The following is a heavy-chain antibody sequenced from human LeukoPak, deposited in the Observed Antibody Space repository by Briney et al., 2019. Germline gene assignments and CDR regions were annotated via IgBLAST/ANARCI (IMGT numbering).Heavy chain of an antibody. CDR3: ARGRPYYYGSGSYSPDYYYYGMDV. D-gene: IGHD3-10*01. J-gene: IGHJ6*02. CDR1: GGSFSGYY. V-gene: IGHV4-34*01. CDR2: INHSGST. Sequence: KTSETLSLTCAVCGGSFSGYYWSWIRQPPGKGLEWIGEINHSGSTNYNPSLKSRVTISVDTSKNQFSLKLSSVTAADTAVYYCARGRPYYYGSGSYSPDYYYYGMDVWGQGTTVTVSS.